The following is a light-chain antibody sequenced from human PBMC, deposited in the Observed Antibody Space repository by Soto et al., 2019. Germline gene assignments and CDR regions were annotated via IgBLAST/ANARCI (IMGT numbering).Light chain of an antibody. J-gene: IGLJ2*01. CDR2: DNN. CDR1: SSNIGNNY. Sequence: QSVLTQPPSVSAAPGQKVTISGSGSSSNIGNNYVSWYQQLPGTAPKLLIYDNNKRPSGIPDRFSGSKSGTSATLGITGLQTGDEADYYCGTWDSSLSAGVVFGGGTKLTVL. V-gene: IGLV1-51*01. CDR3: GTWDSSLSAGVV.